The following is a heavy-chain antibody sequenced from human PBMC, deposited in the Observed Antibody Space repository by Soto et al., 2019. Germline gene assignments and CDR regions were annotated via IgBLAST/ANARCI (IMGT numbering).Heavy chain of an antibody. V-gene: IGHV4-31*03. D-gene: IGHD3-10*01. CDR1: GGSISSGGYF. J-gene: IGHJ4*02. Sequence: QVQLQESGPGLVKPSQTLSLTCTVSGGSISSGGYFWSWIRQHPGKGLEWIGYISYSGSTYYNPSLKSRVTISLDTSKNQFSLKLSSVTAADTTVYYCARGSTTDYYGSVSYYSFADYWGQGTLVTVSS. CDR3: ARGSTTDYYGSVSYYSFADY. CDR2: ISYSGST.